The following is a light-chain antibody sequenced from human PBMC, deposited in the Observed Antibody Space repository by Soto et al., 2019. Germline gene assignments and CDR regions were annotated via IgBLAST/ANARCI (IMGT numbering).Light chain of an antibody. CDR1: QSVSSY. V-gene: IGKV3-11*01. CDR3: QQRSNWPST. J-gene: IGKJ3*01. Sequence: EIVLTQSPATLSLSPGERATLSCRASQSVSSYLAGYQQKPGQAPRLLIYDASNRATGIPARFSGSGSGTDFTLTISCLEPEDFPVYYCQQRSNWPSTFGPGTKVDIK. CDR2: DAS.